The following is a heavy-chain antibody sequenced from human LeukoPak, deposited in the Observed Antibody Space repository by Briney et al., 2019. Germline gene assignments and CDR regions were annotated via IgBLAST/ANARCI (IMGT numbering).Heavy chain of an antibody. V-gene: IGHV4-59*01. CDR2: IFSRGSS. CDR1: GGSISNYY. D-gene: IGHD3-22*01. Sequence: SETLSLTCSVSGGSISNYYWSWIRQPPGKGLEWIGYIFSRGSSNYSPSLKSRVTISVDTSKNQFSQKLSSVTAADTVVYYCARASDSSGYYDLDYWGQGTLVTVSS. J-gene: IGHJ4*02. CDR3: ARASDSSGYYDLDY.